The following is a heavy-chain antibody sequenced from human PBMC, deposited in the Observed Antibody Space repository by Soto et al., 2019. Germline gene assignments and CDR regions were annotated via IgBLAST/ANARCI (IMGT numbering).Heavy chain of an antibody. J-gene: IGHJ4*02. CDR3: AHRPRGYAYYFDS. CDR2: IYWDEDK. V-gene: IGHV2-5*02. D-gene: IGHD5-12*01. Sequence: QITLKESGPTLVKPTQTLTLTCTFSGFSLRTRGVAVGWFRQPPGKALEWLALIYWDEDKWYSPSLKSRLTIADDPSKNQVVLTMTNVDPVDTATYYCAHRPRGYAYYFDSWGQGILVTVSS. CDR1: GFSLRTRGVA.